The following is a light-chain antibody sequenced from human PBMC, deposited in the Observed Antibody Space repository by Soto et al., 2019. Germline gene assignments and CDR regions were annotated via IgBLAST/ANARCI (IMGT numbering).Light chain of an antibody. Sequence: EIVMTQSPATLSVSPGERATLSCRASQSVSSNLAWYQQKPGQAPRLLIYGASTRATGIPARFSGSGSGTEFTLTISSLQSEDFAVYYCQQYNNWPTLGQGTRLAI. CDR3: QQYNNWPT. CDR2: GAS. V-gene: IGKV3D-15*01. J-gene: IGKJ5*01. CDR1: QSVSSN.